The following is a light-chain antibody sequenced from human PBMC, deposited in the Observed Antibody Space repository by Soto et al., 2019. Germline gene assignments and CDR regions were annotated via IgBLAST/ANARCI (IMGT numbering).Light chain of an antibody. CDR2: AAS. Sequence: DIPMTQSPSSLSASVGDRVTITCRASQGIRIDLGWYQQKPGKAPKRLICAASSLESVFPSRLSGSGSGAEFALTFCGLEPEDFATYYCLQHNSYPVTFGQGTQVEIK. J-gene: IGKJ1*01. V-gene: IGKV1-17*01. CDR1: QGIRID. CDR3: LQHNSYPVT.